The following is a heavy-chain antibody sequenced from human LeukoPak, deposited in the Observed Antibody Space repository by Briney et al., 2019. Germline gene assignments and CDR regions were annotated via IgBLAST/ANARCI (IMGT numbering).Heavy chain of an antibody. CDR3: AREGYYGSGSWYYYYYMDV. D-gene: IGHD3-10*01. Sequence: PSGTLSLTCAVSGGSISTSNWWTWVRQSPGRGWEWIGEIKYTGDTNYNPSLKSRVTISVDTSKNQFSLKLSSVTAADTAVYYCAREGYYGSGSWYYYYYMDVWGKGTTVTISS. CDR1: GGSISTSNW. CDR2: IKYTGDT. V-gene: IGHV4-4*02. J-gene: IGHJ6*03.